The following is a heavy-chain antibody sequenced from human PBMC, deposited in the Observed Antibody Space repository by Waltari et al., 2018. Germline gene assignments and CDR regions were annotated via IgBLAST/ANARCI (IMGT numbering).Heavy chain of an antibody. D-gene: IGHD2-15*01. CDR2: INAGNGNT. Sequence: QVQLVQSGAEVKKPGASVKVSCKASGYTFTSYAMHWVRQAPGQRLEWMGWINAGNGNTKYSQKFQGRVTITRDTSASTAYMELSSLRSEDTAVYYCARDRIPHVWQLPLNYYYYGMDVWGQGTTVTVSS. V-gene: IGHV1-3*01. J-gene: IGHJ6*02. CDR3: ARDRIPHVWQLPLNYYYYGMDV. CDR1: GYTFTSYA.